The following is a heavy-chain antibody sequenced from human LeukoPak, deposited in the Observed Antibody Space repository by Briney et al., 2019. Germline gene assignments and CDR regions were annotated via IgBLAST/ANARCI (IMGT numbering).Heavy chain of an antibody. D-gene: IGHD6-19*01. Sequence: PSETLSLTCTVSGGSISSSSYYWGWIRQPPGKGLDWIGSIYYSGSTYYNPSLKSRVTISVDTSKNQLSLKLSSVTAADTAVYYCARGISSGWLLSVDYWGQGTLVTVSS. CDR3: ARGISSGWLLSVDY. CDR2: IYYSGST. J-gene: IGHJ4*02. CDR1: GGSISSSSYY. V-gene: IGHV4-39*07.